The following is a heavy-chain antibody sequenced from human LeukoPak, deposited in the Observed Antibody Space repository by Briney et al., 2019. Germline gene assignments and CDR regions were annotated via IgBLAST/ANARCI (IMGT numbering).Heavy chain of an antibody. D-gene: IGHD2-15*01. V-gene: IGHV3-7*01. CDR1: GFTFSSYW. J-gene: IGHJ4*02. CDR3: AYQLLPN. Sequence: GESLKISCAASGFTFSSYWMSWVRQAPGKGLEWVANIKQDGSEKYYVDSVKGRFTISRDNAKNTLYLQMNSLRAEDTAVYYCAYQLLPNWGQGTLVTVSS. CDR2: IKQDGSEK.